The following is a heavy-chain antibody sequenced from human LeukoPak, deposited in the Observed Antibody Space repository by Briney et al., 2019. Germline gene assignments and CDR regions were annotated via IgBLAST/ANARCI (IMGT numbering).Heavy chain of an antibody. J-gene: IGHJ4*02. V-gene: IGHV3-33*01. D-gene: IGHD6-13*01. Sequence: GRSLRLSCVASGFAFSSYGIHWVRQAPGKGLEWVAVLWYDASEKYYADSVKGRFTISRDNSKNTLYLQMNSLRTEDTAVYYCASSSSWYAHLDYWGQGTLVTVSS. CDR2: LWYDASEK. CDR3: ASSSSWYAHLDY. CDR1: GFAFSSYG.